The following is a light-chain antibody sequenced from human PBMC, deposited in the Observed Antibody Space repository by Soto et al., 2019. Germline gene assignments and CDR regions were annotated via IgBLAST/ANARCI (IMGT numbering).Light chain of an antibody. CDR3: QQLNDYPHT. J-gene: IGKJ2*01. CDR1: QSVSSS. V-gene: IGKV3-15*01. Sequence: EVVMTQSPDTLSVSPGERVTLSCRASQSVSSSLAWYQQKPGQAPRLLIYDASTRATAIPARFSGSGSGTEFTLTISSLQSEDSATYYCQQLNDYPHTFGQGTKLEIK. CDR2: DAS.